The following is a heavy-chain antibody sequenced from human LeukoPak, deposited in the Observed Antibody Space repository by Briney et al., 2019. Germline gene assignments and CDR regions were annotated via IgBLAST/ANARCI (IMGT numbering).Heavy chain of an antibody. CDR1: GFTFSSYG. Sequence: GRSLRLSCAASGFTFSSYGMHWVRLAPGKGLEWVAVIWYDGSNKYYADSVKGRFTISRDNSKNTLYPQMNSLRAEGTAVYYCARDRRGPMDVWGQGTTVTVSS. D-gene: IGHD6-6*01. V-gene: IGHV3-33*01. CDR3: ARDRRGPMDV. J-gene: IGHJ6*02. CDR2: IWYDGSNK.